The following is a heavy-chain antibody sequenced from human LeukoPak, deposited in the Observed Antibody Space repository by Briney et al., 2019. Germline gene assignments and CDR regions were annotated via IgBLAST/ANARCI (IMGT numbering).Heavy chain of an antibody. V-gene: IGHV4-31*03. CDR3: ASFVGGSCCWFDP. D-gene: IGHD2-15*01. CDR1: GGSISSGGYY. Sequence: SETLSLTCTVSGGSISSGGYYCSWIRQHPGKGLEWTGYIYYSGSTYYNPSLKSRVTISVDTSKNQFSLKLSSVTAADTAVYYCASFVGGSCCWFDPWGQGTLVTVSS. J-gene: IGHJ5*02. CDR2: IYYSGST.